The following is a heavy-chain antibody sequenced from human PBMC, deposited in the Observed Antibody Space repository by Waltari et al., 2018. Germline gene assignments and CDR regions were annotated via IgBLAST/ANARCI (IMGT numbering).Heavy chain of an antibody. Sequence: QVQLVASGGVLVKPGRSLRLSCTASGCTSSDYYMSWIRQAPGKGLEWVSYISSSGSTIYYADSVKGRFTISRDNAKNSLYLQMNSLRAEDTAVYYCAREGIIAVMDVWGQGTTVTVSS. CDR3: AREGIIAVMDV. CDR1: GCTSSDYY. CDR2: ISSSGSTI. J-gene: IGHJ6*02. V-gene: IGHV3-11*01. D-gene: IGHD6-19*01.